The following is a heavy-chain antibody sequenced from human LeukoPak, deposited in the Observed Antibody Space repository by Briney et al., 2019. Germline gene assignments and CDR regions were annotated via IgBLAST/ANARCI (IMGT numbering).Heavy chain of an antibody. J-gene: IGHJ3*02. CDR1: GYSISSGYY. CDR2: IYHSEST. Sequence: SETLSLTCAVSGYSISSGYYWGWIRQPPGKGLEWIGSIYHSESTYYNPSLKSRVTISVDTSKNQFSLKLSSETAADTAVYYCARHLAEDIVVVIAMLAFDIWGQGTMVTVSS. V-gene: IGHV4-38-2*01. CDR3: ARHLAEDIVVVIAMLAFDI. D-gene: IGHD2-21*01.